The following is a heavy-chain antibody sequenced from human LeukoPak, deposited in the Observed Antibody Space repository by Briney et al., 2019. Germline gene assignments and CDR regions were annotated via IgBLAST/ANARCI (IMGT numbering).Heavy chain of an antibody. Sequence: ASVKVSCKASGYTFTTYDINWVRQAPGQGLEWMGWTTAYNGNTRIAEKFQARVTLTTDTATDTAFMELGSLRFDDTAVYYCARVLRLGEVSLGFWGQGTLVTVSS. J-gene: IGHJ4*02. CDR1: GYTFTTYD. CDR3: ARVLRLGEVSLGF. CDR2: TTAYNGNT. V-gene: IGHV1-18*01. D-gene: IGHD3-16*02.